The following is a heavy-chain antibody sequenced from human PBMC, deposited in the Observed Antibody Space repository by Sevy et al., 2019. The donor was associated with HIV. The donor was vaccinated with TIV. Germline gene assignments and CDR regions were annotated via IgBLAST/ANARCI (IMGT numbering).Heavy chain of an antibody. D-gene: IGHD1-26*01. CDR1: GFTLSGYS. CDR2: ICSSSNTI. CDR3: ARGRSGGGATNAFDM. J-gene: IGHJ3*02. V-gene: IGHV3-48*01. Sequence: GGSLRLSCEAFGFTLSGYSMNWVRQAPGKGLEWVSYICSSSNTIYYADSVKGRFTISRDNAKNELYLQMNSLRAEDTAVYYCARGRSGGGATNAFDMWGQGTMVTVSS.